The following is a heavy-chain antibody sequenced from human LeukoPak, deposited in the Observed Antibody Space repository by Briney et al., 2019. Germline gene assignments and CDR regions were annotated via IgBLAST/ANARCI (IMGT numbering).Heavy chain of an antibody. CDR1: GGSFSGYY. Sequence: SETLSLTCAVYGGSFSGYYWSWIRQPPGKGLEWIGEINHSGSTNYNPSLMSRVTISVDTSKNQFSLKLSSVTAADTAVYYCARQGHYDFWSGYYLSTDYWGQGTLVTVSS. CDR3: ARQGHYDFWSGYYLSTDY. J-gene: IGHJ4*02. D-gene: IGHD3-3*01. V-gene: IGHV4-34*01. CDR2: INHSGST.